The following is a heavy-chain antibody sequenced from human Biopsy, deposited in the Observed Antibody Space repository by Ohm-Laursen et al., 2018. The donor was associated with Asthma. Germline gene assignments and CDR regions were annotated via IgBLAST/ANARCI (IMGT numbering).Heavy chain of an antibody. CDR1: GFTFGDYW. V-gene: IGHV3-7*01. J-gene: IGHJ3*02. Sequence: SLRLSCSASGFTFGDYWMSWVRQVPGKGLEWVANIKHDGTEKNHVDSLKGRFTISRDNSRNRLYLQINRLTVEDSAMYFCARQSGQDYGDSSGFDIWGQGTKVAVSS. CDR3: ARQSGQDYGDSSGFDI. D-gene: IGHD3-22*01. CDR2: IKHDGTEK.